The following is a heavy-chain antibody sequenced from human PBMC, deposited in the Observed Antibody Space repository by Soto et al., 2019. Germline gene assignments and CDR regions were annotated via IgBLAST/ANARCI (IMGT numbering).Heavy chain of an antibody. V-gene: IGHV3-13*01. Sequence: PGGSLRHSCAASGFIFGRYDVHWVRQAPGKGLEWVSVITTTGDTYYAASVKGRFTISRENAENSLYLQMNSLRAEDAAVYYCARGDPLNYGSYPYWNYYDMDVWGRGTTFTVSS. J-gene: IGHJ6*02. D-gene: IGHD1-1*01. CDR2: ITTTGDT. CDR3: ARGDPLNYGSYPYWNYYDMDV. CDR1: GFIFGRYD.